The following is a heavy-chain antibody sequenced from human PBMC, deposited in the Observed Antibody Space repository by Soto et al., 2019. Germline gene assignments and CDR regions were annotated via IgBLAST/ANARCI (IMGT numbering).Heavy chain of an antibody. CDR2: IGTAGDT. CDR3: ARDRYGDYDWYFDL. CDR1: GFTFSSYD. J-gene: IGHJ2*01. D-gene: IGHD4-17*01. Sequence: EVQLVESGGGLVQPGGSLRLSCAASGFTFSSYDMHWVRQATGKGLEWVSAIGTAGDTYYPGSVKGRFTISRENAKNSLYLQMNSLRAGDTAVYYCARDRYGDYDWYFDLWGRGTQVTVSS. V-gene: IGHV3-13*04.